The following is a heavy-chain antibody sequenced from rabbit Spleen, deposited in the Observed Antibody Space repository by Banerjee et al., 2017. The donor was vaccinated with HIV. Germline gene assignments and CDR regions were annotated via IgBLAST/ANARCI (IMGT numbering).Heavy chain of an antibody. CDR3: ARRYDSGSDYGL. CDR2: IYTGNGKT. D-gene: IGHD8-1*01. J-gene: IGHJ6*01. CDR1: GFSFSSSSD. V-gene: IGHV1S40*01. Sequence: QSLEESGGGLVKPGASLTLTCTASGFSFSSSSDMCWVRQAPGKGLEWIGCIYTGNGKTYYASWAKGRFTISKSSSTTVTLQMTSLTAADTSTYFCARRYDSGSDYGLWGPGTLVTVS.